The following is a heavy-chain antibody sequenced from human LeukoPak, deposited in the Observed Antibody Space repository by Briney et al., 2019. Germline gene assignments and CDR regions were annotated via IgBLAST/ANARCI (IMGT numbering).Heavy chain of an antibody. CDR1: GFTFSGYS. Sequence: GGSLRLSCAASGFTFSGYSMNWVRQAPGKGLEWVSSISSSSSYIYYADSVKGRFTISRDNAKNSLYLQMNSLRAEDTAVYYCARDSSGSSPFDYWGQGTLVTVSS. CDR3: ARDSSGSSPFDY. V-gene: IGHV3-21*01. J-gene: IGHJ4*02. D-gene: IGHD1-26*01. CDR2: ISSSSSYI.